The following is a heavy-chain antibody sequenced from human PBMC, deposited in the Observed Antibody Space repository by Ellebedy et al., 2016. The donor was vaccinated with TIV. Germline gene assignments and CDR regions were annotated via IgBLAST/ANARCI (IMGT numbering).Heavy chain of an antibody. J-gene: IGHJ4*02. CDR1: GFTFSSYG. D-gene: IGHD3-10*01. Sequence: GGSLRLSCAASGFTFSSYGMHWVRQAPGKGLEWVAVIWYDGSNKYYADSVKGRFTISRDNSKNTLYLQMNSLRAEDTAVYYCAISFRHYGSGTPPFDYWGQGTLVTVSS. CDR3: AISFRHYGSGTPPFDY. CDR2: IWYDGSNK. V-gene: IGHV3-33*08.